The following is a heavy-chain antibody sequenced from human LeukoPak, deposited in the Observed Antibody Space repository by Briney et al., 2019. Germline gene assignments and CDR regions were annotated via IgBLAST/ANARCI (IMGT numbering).Heavy chain of an antibody. CDR2: INLSGGST. Sequence: ASVKVSCKASGYTFTTYSMHWVRQAAGQGIEWMAIINLSGGSTDYTQKFQGRVTMTKDTSTSTVYMELSSLRSEDTAVYYCVRHNHMDVWGQGTTVTVSS. J-gene: IGHJ6*02. CDR1: GYTFTTYS. CDR3: VRHNHMDV. V-gene: IGHV1-46*01.